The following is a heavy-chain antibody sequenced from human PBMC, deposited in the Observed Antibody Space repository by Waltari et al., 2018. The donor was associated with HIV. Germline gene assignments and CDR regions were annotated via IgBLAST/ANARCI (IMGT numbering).Heavy chain of an antibody. CDR2: INTKNGNP. Sequence: QVQLEQSGSELKKPGASVKVSCKASGYTLTNYAMNWVRQAPGQGLEWVGWINTKNGNPTYAQCFTGRFVFSLDTSVSTAYLQISSLKPEDTAVYFCARGPGRSLDYWGQGTLVTVSS. J-gene: IGHJ4*02. CDR1: GYTLTNYA. V-gene: IGHV7-4-1*02. D-gene: IGHD3-10*01. CDR3: ARGPGRSLDY.